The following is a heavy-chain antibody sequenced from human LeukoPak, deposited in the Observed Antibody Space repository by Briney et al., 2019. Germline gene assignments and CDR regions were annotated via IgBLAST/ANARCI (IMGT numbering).Heavy chain of an antibody. J-gene: IGHJ4*02. V-gene: IGHV3-66*01. CDR3: ARNYYDSSAYYYFDY. CDR2: IYSGGGT. D-gene: IGHD3-22*01. Sequence: GGSLRLSCAASGFTFSSSYMNWVRQAPGKGLEWVSLIYSGGGTYYAGSVKGRFTISRDNSKNTLYLQMNSLRAEDTAVYYCARNYYDSSAYYYFDYWGQGTLVTVSS. CDR1: GFTFSSSY.